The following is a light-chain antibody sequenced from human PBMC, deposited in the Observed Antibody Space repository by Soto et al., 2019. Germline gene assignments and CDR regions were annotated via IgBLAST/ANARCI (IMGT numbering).Light chain of an antibody. CDR1: QSINSH. CDR2: AAS. Sequence: DIQMTQSPSSLSASVGDRVTITCRASQSINSHLNWYQQKPGKAPKLLIYAASSLEGGVPSRFSGSGSGTDFTLTISSLQPEDFATYSCQQSNSITWTFDQVTKVEIK. J-gene: IGKJ1*01. V-gene: IGKV1-39*01. CDR3: QQSNSITWT.